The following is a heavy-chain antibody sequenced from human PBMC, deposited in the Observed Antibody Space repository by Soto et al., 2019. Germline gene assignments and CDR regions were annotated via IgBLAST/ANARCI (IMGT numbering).Heavy chain of an antibody. V-gene: IGHV4-38-2*02. CDR1: GYSISSGYH. J-gene: IGHJ5*02. CDR3: ARQDRVVAEGRWFDP. CDR2: VHYSGNT. D-gene: IGHD2-15*01. Sequence: SETLSLTCTVSGYSISSGYHWAWIRQPPGKGLEWLGSVHYSGNTYYNPSLKSRLTISVDKSKNQFSLNLSSVTAADTAVYYCARQDRVVAEGRWFDPWGKGTLVTVSS.